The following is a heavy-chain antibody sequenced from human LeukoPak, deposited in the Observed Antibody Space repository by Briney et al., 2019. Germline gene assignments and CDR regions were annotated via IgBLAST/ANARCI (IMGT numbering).Heavy chain of an antibody. D-gene: IGHD2-2*02. CDR2: INHSGST. Sequence: PSETLSLTCAVYGGSFSGYYWSWIRQPPGKGLEWIGEINHSGSTNYNPSLKSPVTISVDTSKNQFSLKLSSVTAADTAVYYCARGPGYCSSTSCYSPPPYYFDYWGQGTLVTVSS. CDR3: ARGPGYCSSTSCYSPPPYYFDY. CDR1: GGSFSGYY. J-gene: IGHJ4*02. V-gene: IGHV4-34*01.